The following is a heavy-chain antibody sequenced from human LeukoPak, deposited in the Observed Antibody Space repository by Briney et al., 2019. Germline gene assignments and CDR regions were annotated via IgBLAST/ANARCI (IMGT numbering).Heavy chain of an antibody. CDR3: ARGDIVGATYYYYYYYMDV. V-gene: IGHV4-59*01. CDR2: IYYIVGA. CDR1: GGSISSYY. Sequence: PSETLSLTCTVSGGSISSYYWSWIWQPPRKRRWCVVEIYYIVGANSNPSLKSVETISLDTYKNQFSLKLSSVTAADTAVYYCARGDIVGATYYYYYYYMDVWGKGTTVTVSS. D-gene: IGHD1-26*01. J-gene: IGHJ6*03.